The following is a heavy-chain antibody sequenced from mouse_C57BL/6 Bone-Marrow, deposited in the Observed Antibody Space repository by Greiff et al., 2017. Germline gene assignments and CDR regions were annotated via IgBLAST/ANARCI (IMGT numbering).Heavy chain of an antibody. Sequence: EVKLEESGGGLVQPGGSMKLSCVASGFTFSNYWMNWVRQSPEKGLEWVAQIRLKSDNYATHYAESVKGRFTISRDDSKSSVYLQMYNLRAEDTGIYYCTPLGREFAYWGQGTLVTVSA. D-gene: IGHD4-1*01. J-gene: IGHJ3*01. CDR1: GFTFSNYW. CDR3: TPLGREFAY. V-gene: IGHV6-3*01. CDR2: IRLKSDNYAT.